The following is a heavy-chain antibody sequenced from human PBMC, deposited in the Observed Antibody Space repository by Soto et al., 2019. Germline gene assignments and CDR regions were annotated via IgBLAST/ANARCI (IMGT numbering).Heavy chain of an antibody. Sequence: QVQLQESGPGLVKPSGTLSLTCAVSGGSISTSNWWSWVRQPPGKGLEWIGEVYRTGSTNYNPSLGSRVTVSIDKSKNQFSLKLPSVTAADTAVYYCARARATIAAAAIFDCWGQGTLVTVSS. D-gene: IGHD6-13*01. CDR1: GGSISTSNW. J-gene: IGHJ4*02. CDR2: VYRTGST. CDR3: ARARATIAAAAIFDC. V-gene: IGHV4-4*02.